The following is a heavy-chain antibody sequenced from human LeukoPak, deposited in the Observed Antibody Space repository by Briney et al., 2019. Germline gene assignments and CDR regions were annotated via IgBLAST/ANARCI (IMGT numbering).Heavy chain of an antibody. CDR3: AKGLLGYCSGGSCYSRGRYYYYYMDV. Sequence: GGSLRLSCAASGFTFSSYGMHWVRQAPGKGLEWVAFIRYDGSNKYYADSVKGRFTISRDNSKNTLYLQMNSLRAEDTAVYYCAKGLLGYCSGGSCYSRGRYYYYYMDVWGKGTTVTISS. V-gene: IGHV3-30*02. CDR1: GFTFSSYG. J-gene: IGHJ6*03. CDR2: IRYDGSNK. D-gene: IGHD2-15*01.